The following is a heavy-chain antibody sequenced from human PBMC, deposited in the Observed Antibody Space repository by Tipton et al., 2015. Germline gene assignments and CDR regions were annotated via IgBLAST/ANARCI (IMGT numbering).Heavy chain of an antibody. CDR3: ASAWGDY. CDR2: IKQDGSEK. V-gene: IGHV3-7*01. CDR1: AFTFSSYW. J-gene: IGHJ4*02. D-gene: IGHD3-16*01. Sequence: SLRLSCAASAFTFSSYWMNWVRQAPGKGLEWVASIKQDGSEKYYVDSVRGRFTISRDNADNSLYLQMNSLRAEDPAVYYCASAWGDYWGQGTLVIVSS.